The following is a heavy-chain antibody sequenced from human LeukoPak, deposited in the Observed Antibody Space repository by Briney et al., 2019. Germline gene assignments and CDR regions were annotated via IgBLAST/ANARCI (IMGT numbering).Heavy chain of an antibody. D-gene: IGHD2-15*01. Sequence: SQTLSLTCTVSGASIRSGDYYWSWIRQPPGKGLEWTGYIYDSGSTYYNPSLKSRITISVDTSENRFSLKLSSVTATDTAVYYCARDCSGGSCYGAFDIWGQGTMVTVSS. J-gene: IGHJ3*02. V-gene: IGHV4-30-4*01. CDR1: GASIRSGDYY. CDR3: ARDCSGGSCYGAFDI. CDR2: IYDSGST.